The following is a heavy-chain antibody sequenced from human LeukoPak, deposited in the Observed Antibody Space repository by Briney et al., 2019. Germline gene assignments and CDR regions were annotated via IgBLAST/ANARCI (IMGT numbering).Heavy chain of an antibody. Sequence: SQTLSLTCTVSGGSISSGDYYWSWIRQPPGKGLEWIGYIYYSGSTYYNPSLKSRVTISVDTSKSQFSLKLSSVTAADTAVYYCARGKRDGYTIDAFDIWGQGTMVTVSS. CDR1: GGSISSGDYY. D-gene: IGHD5-24*01. CDR3: ARGKRDGYTIDAFDI. J-gene: IGHJ3*02. V-gene: IGHV4-30-4*01. CDR2: IYYSGST.